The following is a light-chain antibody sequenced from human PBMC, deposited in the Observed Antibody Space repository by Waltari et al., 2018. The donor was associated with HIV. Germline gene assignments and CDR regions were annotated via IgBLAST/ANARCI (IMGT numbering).Light chain of an antibody. CDR3: SSYTSSSTLWV. V-gene: IGLV2-14*01. Sequence: QSALTQPASVSGSPGQSITISCTGTSSDVGVYKYVSWYLHHPGKAPKLMIYEVTNRPSGVSNRFSGSKSGNTASLTISGLQAEDEADYDCSSYTSSSTLWVFGGGTKLTVL. J-gene: IGLJ3*02. CDR2: EVT. CDR1: SSDVGVYKY.